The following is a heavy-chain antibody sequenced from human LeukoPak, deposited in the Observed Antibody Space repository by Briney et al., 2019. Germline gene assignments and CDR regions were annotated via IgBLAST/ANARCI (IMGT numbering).Heavy chain of an antibody. Sequence: PSETLSLTCTVSGGSISSYYWSWIRQPPGKGLEWIGYIYYSGSTNYNPSLKSRVTISVDTSKNQFSLKLSSVTAADTAVYYCASGHYYGSGSYFGWFDHWGQGTLVTVSS. J-gene: IGHJ5*02. CDR1: GGSISSYY. D-gene: IGHD3-10*01. CDR3: ASGHYYGSGSYFGWFDH. V-gene: IGHV4-59*08. CDR2: IYYSGST.